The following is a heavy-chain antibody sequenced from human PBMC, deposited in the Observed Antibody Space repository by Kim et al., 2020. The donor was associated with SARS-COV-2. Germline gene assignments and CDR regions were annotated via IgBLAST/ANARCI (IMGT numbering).Heavy chain of an antibody. CDR1: GFTFSNTW. CDR2: IQSKTGGGTT. CDR3: TTRRGGN. D-gene: IGHD3-16*01. Sequence: GGSLRLSCAASGFTFSNTWMTWVRQAPGKGLEWVGRIQSKTGGGTTDYAAPVQGRFTISRDDSKNTLYLQMNSLKTEYTAVYYCTTRRGGNWGQGTLVTVSS. V-gene: IGHV3-15*01. J-gene: IGHJ4*02.